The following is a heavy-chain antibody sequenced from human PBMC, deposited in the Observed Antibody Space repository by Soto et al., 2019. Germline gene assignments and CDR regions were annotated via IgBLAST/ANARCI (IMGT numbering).Heavy chain of an antibody. CDR1: GGTFSSYT. CDR2: IIPILGIA. V-gene: IGHV1-69*08. Sequence: QVQLVQSGAEVKKPGSSVKVSCKASGGTFSSYTISWVRQAPGQGLEWMGRIIPILGIANYAQKFHGRVTITADKSTSTAYMELSSLRSEDTAVYYCARDCSSGWCHYPNWFDPWGQGTLVTVSS. CDR3: ARDCSSGWCHYPNWFDP. J-gene: IGHJ5*02. D-gene: IGHD6-19*01.